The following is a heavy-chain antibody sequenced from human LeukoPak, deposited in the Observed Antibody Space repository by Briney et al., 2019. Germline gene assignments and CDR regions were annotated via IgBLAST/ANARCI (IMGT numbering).Heavy chain of an antibody. Sequence: PGGSLRLSCAASGFTFSSYGMHWVRQAPGKGLEWVAVISYDGSNKYHADSVKGRFTISRDNSKNTLYLQMNSLRAEDTAVYYCAKDLRGYSYGLHYYGMDVWGKGTTVTVSS. CDR1: GFTFSSYG. V-gene: IGHV3-30*18. D-gene: IGHD5-18*01. CDR2: ISYDGSNK. CDR3: AKDLRGYSYGLHYYGMDV. J-gene: IGHJ6*04.